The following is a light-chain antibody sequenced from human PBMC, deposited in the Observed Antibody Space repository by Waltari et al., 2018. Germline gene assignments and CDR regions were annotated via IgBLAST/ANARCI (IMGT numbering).Light chain of an antibody. CDR3: QQYNDWPLT. CDR1: QSVTSK. Sequence: EIVMTQSPATLSVSPGERATLSCRASQSVTSKLAWYQQKPGQAPRLLIYGASTRATGIPATFSGSGSGTEFTLTISSLQSEDFAVYYCQQYNDWPLTFGQGTRLEIK. V-gene: IGKV3-15*01. J-gene: IGKJ5*01. CDR2: GAS.